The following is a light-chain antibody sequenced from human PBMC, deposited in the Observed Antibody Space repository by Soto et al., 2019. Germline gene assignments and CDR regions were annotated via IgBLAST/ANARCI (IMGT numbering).Light chain of an antibody. Sequence: DIVMTQSPDSLAVSLGERATINCKSSQSVLYSSNNKNYLAWYQQKPGQPPKLLIYWASTREFGVPDRFSGSGSGTDFILTISSLQAEDVAVYYCHQYFGTPWTFGQGTKVEIK. CDR2: WAS. CDR1: QSVLYSSNNKNY. V-gene: IGKV4-1*01. CDR3: HQYFGTPWT. J-gene: IGKJ1*01.